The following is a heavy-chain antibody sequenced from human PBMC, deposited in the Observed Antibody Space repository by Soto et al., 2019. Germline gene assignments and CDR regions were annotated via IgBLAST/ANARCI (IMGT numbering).Heavy chain of an antibody. Sequence: QVQLQESGPGLVKPSQTLSLTCTVSGGSISSGDYYWSWIRQPPGKDLEWIGYIYYSGSTYYNPSLKSRLIISVDTSKNQFSLKLNSVTAADTAVYYCARGPHYDILTGYYPPFDYWGQGTLVTVSS. CDR2: IYYSGST. V-gene: IGHV4-30-4*01. J-gene: IGHJ4*02. CDR3: ARGPHYDILTGYYPPFDY. CDR1: GGSISSGDYY. D-gene: IGHD3-9*01.